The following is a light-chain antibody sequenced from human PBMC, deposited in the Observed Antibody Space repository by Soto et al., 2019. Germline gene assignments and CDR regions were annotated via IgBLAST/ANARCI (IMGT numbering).Light chain of an antibody. CDR1: SSNIGSNY. CDR2: NNN. J-gene: IGLJ3*02. CDR3: AAWDDSLSGWL. Sequence: QPVLTQPPSASGTPGQRVTISCSGSSSNIGSNYVYWYQQLPGTAPKLLNYNNNQRPSGVPDRFSGSKSGTSASLAISGLRSEDEADYYCAAWDDSLSGWLFGGGTKVTVL. V-gene: IGLV1-47*02.